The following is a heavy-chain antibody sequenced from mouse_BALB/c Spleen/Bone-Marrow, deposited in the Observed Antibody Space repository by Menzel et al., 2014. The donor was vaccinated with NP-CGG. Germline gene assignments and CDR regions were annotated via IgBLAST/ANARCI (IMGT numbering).Heavy chain of an antibody. J-gene: IGHJ2*01. CDR2: IYPGNSDT. Sequence: RPGASVKMSCKASGYTFTSYWMHWVKQRPGQGLEWIGTIYPGNSDTTYNQKFKGKAKLTAVTSTSTAYMELSSLTNEDSAVYYCTTLARNYFDYWGQGTTLTVSS. V-gene: IGHV1-5*01. CDR1: GYTFTSYW. CDR3: TTLARNYFDY.